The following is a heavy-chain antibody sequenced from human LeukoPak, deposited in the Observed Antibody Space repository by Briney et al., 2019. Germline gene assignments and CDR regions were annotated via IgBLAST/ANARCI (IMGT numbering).Heavy chain of an antibody. V-gene: IGHV1-18*04. CDR2: ISPYSAYT. CDR3: ANVAKGRYFFYYMDA. CDR1: GDSTNTYG. J-gene: IGHJ6*03. Sequence: ASVKVSCKASGDSTNTYGVAWVRQAPGQGLEWIGWISPYSAYTKYADALQGRVTMTTDTSTTTSYMELRGLRSDDTAVYFCANVAKGRYFFYYMDAWGEGTTVTVS.